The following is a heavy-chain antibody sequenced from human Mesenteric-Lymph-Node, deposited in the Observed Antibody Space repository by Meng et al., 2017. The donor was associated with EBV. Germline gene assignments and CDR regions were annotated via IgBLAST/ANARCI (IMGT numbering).Heavy chain of an antibody. J-gene: IGHJ4*02. V-gene: IGHV4-39*01. CDR2: IYSGGRT. CDR3: ASLLIVFGGVIVDS. Sequence: QLELQEAGPGLVRPSETLSLTCTVSGGSISSSSYYWGWIRQPPGKGLEWIGSIYSGGRTYYSPSLESRVTISVDTSKNQFSLKLNSVTAADTSVYFCASLLIVFGGVIVDSWGQRTLVTVAS. D-gene: IGHD3-16*02. CDR1: GGSISSSSYY.